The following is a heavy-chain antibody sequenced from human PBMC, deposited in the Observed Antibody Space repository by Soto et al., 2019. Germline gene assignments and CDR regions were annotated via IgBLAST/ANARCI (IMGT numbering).Heavy chain of an antibody. Sequence: QVQLVQSGAEVKKPGASVKVSCKASGYTFSDHDINWVRQASGQGPEWLGWMNPNSGDTGYAQNFQGRVTMTRDTSKRTAYMELGSLRSEDTAVYYCARVGGNWNDDYFDYWGQGTLVTVSS. J-gene: IGHJ4*02. CDR3: ARVGGNWNDDYFDY. CDR1: GYTFSDHD. CDR2: MNPNSGDT. D-gene: IGHD1-1*01. V-gene: IGHV1-8*01.